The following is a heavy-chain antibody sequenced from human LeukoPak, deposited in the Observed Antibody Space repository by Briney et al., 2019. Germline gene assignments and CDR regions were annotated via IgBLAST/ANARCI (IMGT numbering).Heavy chain of an antibody. CDR3: ARRLTQYDCFDP. CDR2: TYYRSTRYN. V-gene: IGHV6-1*01. CDR1: GDSVSSNSVT. Sequence: SQTLSLTCAISGDSVSSNSVTWNWIRQSPSRGLEWLGRTYYRSTRYNDYAVSVRGRITVNPDTSKNQFSLHLNSVTPEDTAVYYCARRLTQYDCFDPWGQGILVTVSS. J-gene: IGHJ5*02. D-gene: IGHD2-2*01.